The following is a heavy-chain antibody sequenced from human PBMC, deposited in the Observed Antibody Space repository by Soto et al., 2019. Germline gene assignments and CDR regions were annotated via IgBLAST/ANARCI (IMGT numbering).Heavy chain of an antibody. J-gene: IGHJ4*02. Sequence: GGSLRLSCAASGFTFSSYWMSWVRQAPGKGLEWVANIKQDGSEKYYVDSVKGRFTISRDNAKNSLYLQMNSLRAEDTAVYYCARIPASGSGWYYFDYWGQGTLVTVSS. D-gene: IGHD6-19*01. CDR2: IKQDGSEK. CDR3: ARIPASGSGWYYFDY. V-gene: IGHV3-7*03. CDR1: GFTFSSYW.